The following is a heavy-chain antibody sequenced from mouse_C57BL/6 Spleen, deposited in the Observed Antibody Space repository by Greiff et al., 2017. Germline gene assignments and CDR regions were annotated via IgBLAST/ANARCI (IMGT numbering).Heavy chain of an antibody. V-gene: IGHV1-18*01. CDR3: ARSVSNSAWFAY. Sequence: EVQLQQSGPELVKPGASVKIPCKASGYTFTDYNMAWVKQSHGKSLEWIGDINPNNGGTIYNQKFKSKATLTVDKSSSTAYMELRSLTSEDTAVYYCARSVSNSAWFAYWGQGTLVTVSA. CDR2: INPNNGGT. D-gene: IGHD2-5*01. J-gene: IGHJ3*01. CDR1: GYTFTDYN.